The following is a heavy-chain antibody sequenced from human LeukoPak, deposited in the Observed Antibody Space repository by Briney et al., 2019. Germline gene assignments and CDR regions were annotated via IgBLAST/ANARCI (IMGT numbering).Heavy chain of an antibody. D-gene: IGHD3-10*01. J-gene: IGHJ4*02. CDR1: GYTFTGYY. V-gene: IGHV1-69*04. CDR2: IIPILGIA. CDR3: ARELWITMVRGVITLDY. Sequence: GASVKVSCKASGYTFTGYYMHWVRQAPGQGLEWMGRIIPILGIANYAQKFQGRVTITADKSTSTAYMELSSLRSEDTAVYYCARELWITMVRGVITLDYWGQGTLVTVSS.